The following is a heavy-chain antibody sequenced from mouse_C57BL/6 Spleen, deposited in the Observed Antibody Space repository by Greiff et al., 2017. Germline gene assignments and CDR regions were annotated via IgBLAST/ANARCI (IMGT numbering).Heavy chain of an antibody. Sequence: QVQLKQPGAELVKPGASVKLSCKASGYTFTSYWLHWVKQRPGQGLEWIGMIHPNSGSTNYNEKFKSKATLTVDKSSSTAYMQLSSRTSEDSAVYYCARPYYYGSRGDYYAMDYWGQGTSVTVSA. D-gene: IGHD1-1*01. CDR3: ARPYYYGSRGDYYAMDY. CDR2: IHPNSGST. V-gene: IGHV1-64*01. CDR1: GYTFTSYW. J-gene: IGHJ4*01.